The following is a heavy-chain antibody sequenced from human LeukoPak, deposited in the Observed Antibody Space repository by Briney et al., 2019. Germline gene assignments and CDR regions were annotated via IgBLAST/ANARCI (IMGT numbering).Heavy chain of an antibody. Sequence: PSETLSLTCTVFGASISSHYWSWIRQPPGKGLEWIGYIYYSGSTSYNPSLKSGVTISIETSKNQFSLKLTAVTAADTAVYYCARGPDAFDIWGKGTMVTVSS. CDR3: ARGPDAFDI. J-gene: IGHJ3*02. CDR1: GASISSHY. V-gene: IGHV4-59*11. CDR2: IYYSGST.